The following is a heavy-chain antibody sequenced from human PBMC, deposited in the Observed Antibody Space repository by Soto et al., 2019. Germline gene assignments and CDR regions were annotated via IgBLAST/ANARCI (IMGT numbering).Heavy chain of an antibody. V-gene: IGHV3-15*07. CDR1: GFTFSNAW. J-gene: IGHJ2*01. Sequence: EVQLVESGGGLVQPGGSLRLSCAASGFTFSNAWMNWVRQAPGKGLEWVGRAKSKNDGGTIDYAAPVKGRFSISRDDSKNTLDLQMNSLRIEDTAVYYCARPPEVGSKCIFDLWGRGTLVTVSS. CDR2: AKSKNDGGTI. D-gene: IGHD3-10*01. CDR3: ARPPEVGSKCIFDL.